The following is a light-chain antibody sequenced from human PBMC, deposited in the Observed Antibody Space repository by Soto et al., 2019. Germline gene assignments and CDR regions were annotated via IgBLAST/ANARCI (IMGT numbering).Light chain of an antibody. Sequence: IVLTQSPATLSLSPGERATLSCRASQRVSSSSLAWYQQKPGQAPRLLIYGASTRATGIPARFSGSGSGTEFTLTISSLQSEDFAVYYCQQYNQWPPITFGQGTRLEIK. V-gene: IGKV3-15*01. CDR1: QRVSSS. J-gene: IGKJ5*01. CDR3: QQYNQWPPIT. CDR2: GAS.